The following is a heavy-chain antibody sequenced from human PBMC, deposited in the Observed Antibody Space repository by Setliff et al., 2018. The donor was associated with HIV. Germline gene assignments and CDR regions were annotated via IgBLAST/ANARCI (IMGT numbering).Heavy chain of an antibody. V-gene: IGHV3-30*04. CDR3: ARVQYYSFWSGYFDIYGMDV. Sequence: GGSLRLSCAASGFTFSSYAMHWVRQAPGKGLEWVAVISYDGRNEYYADSVRGRFTVSRNNSKNTLHLQMNSLRPEDTAVYYCARVQYYSFWSGYFDIYGMDVWGQGTAVTVSS. J-gene: IGHJ6*02. CDR1: GFTFSSYA. CDR2: ISYDGRNE. D-gene: IGHD3-3*01.